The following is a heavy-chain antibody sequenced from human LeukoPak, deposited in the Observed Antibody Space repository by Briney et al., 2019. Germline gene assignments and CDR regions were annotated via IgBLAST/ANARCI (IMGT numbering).Heavy chain of an antibody. CDR2: INSDGSST. CDR3: ARGQYYDFWSGYYPSDY. CDR1: GFMFSGYW. Sequence: PGGSLRLSCAASGFMFSGYWMHWVRQAPGKGLVWVSRINSDGSSTSYADSVKGRFTISRDNAKNTLYLQMNSLRAEDTAVYYCARGQYYDFWSGYYPSDYWGQGTLVTVSS. J-gene: IGHJ4*02. V-gene: IGHV3-74*01. D-gene: IGHD3-3*01.